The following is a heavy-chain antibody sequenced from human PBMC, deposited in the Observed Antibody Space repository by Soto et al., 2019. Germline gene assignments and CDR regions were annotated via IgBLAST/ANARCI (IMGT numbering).Heavy chain of an antibody. Sequence: PGGSLRLSCAASGFTFSGYYMSWIRQAPGKGLEWVSYISSSGSTIYYADSVKSRFTISRDNAKNSLYLQMNSLRAEDTAVYYCARESFDSSSSDYWGQGTLVTVSS. V-gene: IGHV3-11*01. J-gene: IGHJ4*02. CDR2: ISSSGSTI. CDR3: ARESFDSSSSDY. CDR1: GFTFSGYY. D-gene: IGHD6-6*01.